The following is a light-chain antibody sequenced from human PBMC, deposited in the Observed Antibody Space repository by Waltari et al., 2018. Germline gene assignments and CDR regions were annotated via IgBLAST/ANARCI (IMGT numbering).Light chain of an antibody. CDR3: QQRKRWPLT. V-gene: IGKV3-11*01. CDR2: DSS. J-gene: IGKJ4*01. Sequence: EIVLTQSPATLSLSPGERATLSCRADQPISIYLAWYQHKPGQAPRLLIYDSSNRAPGIPARFSGSGSGTDFTLTISSLEPEDSAVYYCQQRKRWPLTFGGGTKVEIK. CDR1: QPISIY.